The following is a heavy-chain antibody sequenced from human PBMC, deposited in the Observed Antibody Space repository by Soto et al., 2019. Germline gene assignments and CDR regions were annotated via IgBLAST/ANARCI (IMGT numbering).Heavy chain of an antibody. Sequence: QVQLVQSGAEEKKPGASVKVSCQASGYTFTAHAMHWVRQAPGQGLEWMGWINTGKGDTKYSQKFQGRITITRDTSASTTYMELSILKSEDTALYYCARNILWGPTDFWGPGTLVTVSS. CDR2: INTGKGDT. J-gene: IGHJ4*02. V-gene: IGHV1-3*04. CDR3: ARNILWGPTDF. CDR1: GYTFTAHA. D-gene: IGHD7-27*01.